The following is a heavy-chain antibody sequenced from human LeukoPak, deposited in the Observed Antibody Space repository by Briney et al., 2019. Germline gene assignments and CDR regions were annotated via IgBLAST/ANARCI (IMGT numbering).Heavy chain of an antibody. CDR1: GGSISSYY. CDR3: ARDRHYYDSSGYYAGFDY. D-gene: IGHD3-22*01. V-gene: IGHV4-59*01. CDR2: IYNSGST. J-gene: IGHJ4*02. Sequence: SETLSLTCTVSGGSISSYYWSWIRQPPGKGLEWIGYIYNSGSTNYNPSLKSRVTISVDTSKNQFSLKLSSVTAADTAVYYCARDRHYYDSSGYYAGFDYWGQGTLVTVSS.